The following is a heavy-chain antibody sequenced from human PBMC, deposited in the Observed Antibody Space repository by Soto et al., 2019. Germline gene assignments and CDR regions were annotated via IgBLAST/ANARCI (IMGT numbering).Heavy chain of an antibody. CDR2: ISGSGNTI. D-gene: IGHD3-3*01. V-gene: IGHV3-23*01. CDR1: GFTFSTNA. Sequence: GGSLRLSCAASGFTFSTNAMSWVRQAPGMGLEFVSLISGSGNTIYYADSVKGRFTISRDNSKNTVSLQMNSLRAEDTAVYYCATVGCATYGYYLRSLDYWGQGTLVTVSS. CDR3: ATVGCATYGYYLRSLDY. J-gene: IGHJ4*02.